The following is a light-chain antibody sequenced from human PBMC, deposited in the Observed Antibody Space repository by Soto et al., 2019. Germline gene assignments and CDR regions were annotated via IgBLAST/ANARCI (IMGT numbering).Light chain of an antibody. CDR3: QQYNNWPPT. Sequence: EIVLTQSPATLSLSPGERATLSCRASQSVSSNLAWYQQKPGQAPRLLIYGASTRATGIPVRFSGSGSGTEFTLTISSLQSEDFAVYYCQQYNNWPPTFGQGTNVEIK. CDR1: QSVSSN. J-gene: IGKJ1*01. V-gene: IGKV3-15*01. CDR2: GAS.